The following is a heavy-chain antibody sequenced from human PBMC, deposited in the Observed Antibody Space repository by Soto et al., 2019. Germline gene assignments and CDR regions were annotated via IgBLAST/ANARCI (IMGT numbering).Heavy chain of an antibody. D-gene: IGHD6-13*01. Sequence: PSQTLSLTCVISGDSFSSNSAAWNWIRQSPSRGLEWLGRTYYRSKWYNDYAVSVKSRITINPDTSKNQFSLQLNSVTPEDTAVYYCARTYGYSSSWYQTTYYYYYYMDVWGKGTTVTVSS. CDR3: ARTYGYSSSWYQTTYYYYYYMDV. J-gene: IGHJ6*03. V-gene: IGHV6-1*01. CDR2: TYYRSKWYN. CDR1: GDSFSSNSAA.